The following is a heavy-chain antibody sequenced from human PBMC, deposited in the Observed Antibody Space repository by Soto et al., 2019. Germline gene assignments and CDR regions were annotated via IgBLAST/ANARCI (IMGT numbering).Heavy chain of an antibody. CDR1: GGSISSYY. Sequence: SETLSLTCTVSGGSISSYYWSWIRQPPGKGLEWIGYIYYSGSTNYNPSLKSRVTMSVDTSKNQFSLKLSSVTAADTAVYYCARERRRPRSGSYLDYWGQGTLVTVSS. CDR2: IYYSGST. V-gene: IGHV4-59*12. D-gene: IGHD1-26*01. CDR3: ARERRRPRSGSYLDY. J-gene: IGHJ4*02.